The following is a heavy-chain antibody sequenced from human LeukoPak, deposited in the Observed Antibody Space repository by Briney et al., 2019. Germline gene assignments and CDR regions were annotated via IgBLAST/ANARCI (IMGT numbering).Heavy chain of an antibody. Sequence: SETLSLTCAVYGGSFSGYYWSWIRQPPGKGLEWIGEINHSGSTNYNPSLKSRVTISVDTSKNQFSLKLSSVTAADTAVYYCARVRVLGQNWYFDLWGRGTLVTVSS. CDR1: GGSFSGYY. CDR2: INHSGST. J-gene: IGHJ2*01. CDR3: ARVRVLGQNWYFDL. V-gene: IGHV4-34*01. D-gene: IGHD3-16*01.